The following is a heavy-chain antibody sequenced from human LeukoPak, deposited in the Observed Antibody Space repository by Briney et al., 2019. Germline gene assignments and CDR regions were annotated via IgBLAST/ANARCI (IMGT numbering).Heavy chain of an antibody. CDR3: ARDDCSSISCYHNWFDP. CDR1: GFTFSSYW. J-gene: IGHJ5*02. CDR2: IKQDGSEK. V-gene: IGHV3-7*01. D-gene: IGHD2-2*01. Sequence: GGSLRLSCAASGFTFSSYWMSWVHQAPGKGLEWVANIKQDGSEKYYVDSVKGRFTISRDNAKNSLYLQMNSLRAEDTAVYYCARDDCSSISCYHNWFDPWGQGTLVTVSS.